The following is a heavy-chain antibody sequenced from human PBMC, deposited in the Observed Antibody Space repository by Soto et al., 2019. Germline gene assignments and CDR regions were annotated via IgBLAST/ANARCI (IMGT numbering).Heavy chain of an antibody. CDR2: INHSGST. V-gene: IGHV4-34*01. Sequence: LSLTCAVYGGSFSGYYWSRIRQPPGKGLEWIGEINHSGSTNYNPSLKSRVTISVDTSKNQFSLKLSSVTAADTAVYYCARGRGSGLTFYYYYMDVWGKGTTVTVSS. J-gene: IGHJ6*03. CDR1: GGSFSGYY. CDR3: ARGRGSGLTFYYYYMDV. D-gene: IGHD3-10*01.